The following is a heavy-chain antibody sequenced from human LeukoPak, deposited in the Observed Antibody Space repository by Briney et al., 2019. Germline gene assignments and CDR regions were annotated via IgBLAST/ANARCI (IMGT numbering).Heavy chain of an antibody. CDR3: ARDRVITVTNTIMDV. D-gene: IGHD4-17*01. CDR2: ISYGGSNK. J-gene: IGHJ6*02. V-gene: IGHV3-30-3*01. CDR1: GFTFSSYA. Sequence: GGSLRLSCAASGFTFSSYAMHWVRQAPGKGLEWVAVISYGGSNKYYADSVKGRFTISRDNSKNTLYLQMNSLRAEDTAVYYCARDRVITVTNTIMDVWGQGTTVTVSS.